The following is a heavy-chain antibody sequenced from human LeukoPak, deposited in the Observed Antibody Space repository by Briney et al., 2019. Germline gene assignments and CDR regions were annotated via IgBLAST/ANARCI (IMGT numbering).Heavy chain of an antibody. CDR3: ARDRSIAAPTSYMDV. CDR1: GYTFADYY. D-gene: IGHD6-6*01. V-gene: IGHV1-2*02. J-gene: IGHJ6*03. CDR2: INPKTNGT. Sequence: ASVKVSCKASGYTFADYYVHWVRQALGQGLEWMGWINPKTNGTNFALKFLGRVTMTRDTSISTAYMELSRLRSDDTAVYYCARDRSIAAPTSYMDVWGKGTTVTVSS.